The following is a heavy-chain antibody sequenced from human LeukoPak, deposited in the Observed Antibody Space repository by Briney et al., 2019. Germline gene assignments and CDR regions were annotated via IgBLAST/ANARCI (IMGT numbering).Heavy chain of an antibody. CDR2: IIPIFGTA. D-gene: IGHD1-26*01. V-gene: IGHV1-69*05. Sequence: SVKVSCKASGGTFSSYAISWVRQAPGQGLEWMGGIIPIFGTANYAQKFQGRVTITTDESTSTAYMELSSLRSDDTAVYYCARDAGGSYPSDYWGQGTLVTVSS. CDR1: GGTFSSYA. CDR3: ARDAGGSYPSDY. J-gene: IGHJ4*02.